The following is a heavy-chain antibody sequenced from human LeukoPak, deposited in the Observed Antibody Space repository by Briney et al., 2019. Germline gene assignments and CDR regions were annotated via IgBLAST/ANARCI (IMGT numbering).Heavy chain of an antibody. Sequence: ASVKVSCKTSGGIFSSYAISWVRQAPGQGLEWMGGIIPIFGTANYAQKFQGRVTITADESTSTAYMELSSLRSEDTAVYYCARITIRGIVVPEPWGLAFDIWGQGTMVTVSS. CDR1: GGIFSSYA. J-gene: IGHJ3*02. CDR3: ARITIRGIVVPEPWGLAFDI. CDR2: IIPIFGTA. D-gene: IGHD2-2*01. V-gene: IGHV1-69*13.